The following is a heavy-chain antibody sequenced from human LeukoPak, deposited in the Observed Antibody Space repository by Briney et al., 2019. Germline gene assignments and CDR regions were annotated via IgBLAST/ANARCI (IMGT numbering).Heavy chain of an antibody. V-gene: IGHV3-11*01. CDR2: ISSSGSTI. D-gene: IGHD3-22*01. CDR1: GFTFSDYY. Sequence: GGSLRLSCAASGFTFSDYYMCWIRQAPGKGPEWVSYISSSGSTIYYADSVKGRFTISRDNAKNSLYLQMNSLRAEDTAVYYCARGGYYDSSGAFDIWGQGTMVTVSS. CDR3: ARGGYYDSSGAFDI. J-gene: IGHJ3*02.